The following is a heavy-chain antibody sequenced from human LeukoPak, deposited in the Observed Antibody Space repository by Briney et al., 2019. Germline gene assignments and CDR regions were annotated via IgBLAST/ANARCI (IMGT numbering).Heavy chain of an antibody. CDR2: IYYSGST. V-gene: IGHV4-59*12. CDR3: ARSVLEWFPSYYYYMDV. CDR1: GGSISSYY. Sequence: PSGTLSLTCTVSGGSISSYYWSWIRQPPGKGLEWIGYIYYSGSTNYNPSLKSRVTISVDTSKNQFSLKLSSVTAADTAVYYCARSVLEWFPSYYYYMDVWGKGTTVTVSS. J-gene: IGHJ6*03. D-gene: IGHD3-3*01.